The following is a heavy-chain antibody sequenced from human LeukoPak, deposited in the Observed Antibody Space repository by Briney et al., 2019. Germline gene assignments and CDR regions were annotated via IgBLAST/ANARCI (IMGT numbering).Heavy chain of an antibody. D-gene: IGHD2-2*01. V-gene: IGHV3-21*01. CDR2: ISSSSSYI. Sequence: GGSLRLSCAASGFTFSSYSMNWVRQAPGKGLEWVSSISSSSSYIYYADSVKGRFTISRDNAKNSLYLQMNSLRAEDTAVYYCARGGYCSSTSCYGWSDPWGQGTLVTVSS. J-gene: IGHJ5*02. CDR3: ARGGYCSSTSCYGWSDP. CDR1: GFTFSSYS.